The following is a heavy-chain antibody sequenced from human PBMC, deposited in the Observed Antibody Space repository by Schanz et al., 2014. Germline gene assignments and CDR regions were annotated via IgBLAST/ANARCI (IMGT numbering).Heavy chain of an antibody. J-gene: IGHJ4*02. Sequence: VHLMESGGGVVQPGRSLRLSCAASGFTFSGNAMHWVRQARGKGLEWVSAMNESHSTIYYADSVRGRFTISRDNAENTLFLQMNSLRAEDTAVYYCARKVVATIGGYYDNWGQGTLVIVSS. CDR1: GFTFSGNA. CDR2: MNESHSTI. V-gene: IGHV3-23*01. CDR3: ARKVVATIGGYYDN. D-gene: IGHD5-12*01.